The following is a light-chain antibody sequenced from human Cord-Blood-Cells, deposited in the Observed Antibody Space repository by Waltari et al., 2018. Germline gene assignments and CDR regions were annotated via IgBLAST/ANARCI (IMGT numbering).Light chain of an antibody. CDR3: QQRSNWPIT. V-gene: IGKV3-11*01. J-gene: IGKJ5*01. CDR1: QSVSSY. Sequence: IVLTQSPATLSLSPGERATLSCRASQSVSSYLAWYQQKPGQAPRLLIYDASNSATGIPARFSGSGSGTDFTLTISSLEPEDFAVYYCQQRSNWPITFGQGTRLEIK. CDR2: DAS.